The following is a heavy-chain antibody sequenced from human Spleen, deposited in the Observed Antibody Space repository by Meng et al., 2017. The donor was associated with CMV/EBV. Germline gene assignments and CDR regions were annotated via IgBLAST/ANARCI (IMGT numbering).Heavy chain of an antibody. D-gene: IGHD5-18*01. CDR3: AKGRGKYSFGYYFDY. CDR1: GFIFSTYA. V-gene: IGHV3-33*06. Sequence: GGSLRLSCAASGFIFSTYAMPWVRQAPGKGLEWVAVIWYDGSNKDYADSVKGRFTISRDNSNNTLYLQMNSLRAEDTAVYYCAKGRGKYSFGYYFDYWGQGTLVTVSS. CDR2: IWYDGSNK. J-gene: IGHJ4*02.